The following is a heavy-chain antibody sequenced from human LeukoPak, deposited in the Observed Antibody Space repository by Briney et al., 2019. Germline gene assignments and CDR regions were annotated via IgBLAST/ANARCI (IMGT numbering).Heavy chain of an antibody. CDR3: ARRGSSSWYGWFDP. J-gene: IGHJ5*02. D-gene: IGHD6-13*01. CDR1: GGSISSSSYY. Sequence: SETLSLTCTVSGGSISSSSYYWGWIRQPPGKGLEWIGSIYYSGNTYYNPSLKSRVTISVDTSKNQFSLKLSSVTAADTAVYYCARRGSSSWYGWFDPWGQGTLVTVSS. CDR2: IYYSGNT. V-gene: IGHV4-39*01.